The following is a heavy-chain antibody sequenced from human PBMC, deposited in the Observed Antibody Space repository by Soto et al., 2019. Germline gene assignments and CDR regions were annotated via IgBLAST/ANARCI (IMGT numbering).Heavy chain of an antibody. J-gene: IGHJ4*02. D-gene: IGHD1-7*01. Sequence: SETLSLTCAVSGGSFTSNNWWTLVRHPPGQGLEWIGEIYRTGSTNYNPSLKSRVTISLDRSENQFSLKVTSLTAADTAVYYCASRDPGTSVDYWGQGTLVTVSS. CDR2: IYRTGST. CDR3: ASRDPGTSVDY. CDR1: GGSFTSNNW. V-gene: IGHV4-4*02.